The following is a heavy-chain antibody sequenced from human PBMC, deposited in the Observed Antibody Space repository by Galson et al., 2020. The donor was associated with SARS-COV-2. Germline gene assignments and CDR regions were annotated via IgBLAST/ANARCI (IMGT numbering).Heavy chain of an antibody. J-gene: IGHJ4*02. D-gene: IGHD2-2*01. CDR1: GFTFSDYA. Sequence: GESLKISCSASGFTFSDYAMHWVRQSPGKGLQYVSALSPTGGTSFYADSVNGRFTMSRDNSRNTFYLHMTDLQVEDTAFYYCLAYSSTRNNYWGQGTLVTVSS. CDR2: LSPTGGTS. V-gene: IGHV3-64D*09. CDR3: LAYSSTRNNY.